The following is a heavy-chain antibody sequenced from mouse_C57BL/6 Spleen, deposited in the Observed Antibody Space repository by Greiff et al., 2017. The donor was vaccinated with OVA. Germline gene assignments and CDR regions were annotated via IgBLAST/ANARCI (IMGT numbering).Heavy chain of an antibody. V-gene: IGHV1-59*01. J-gene: IGHJ2*01. CDR3: ARSTGLLRYFDY. CDR2: IDPSDSYT. Sequence: QVQLQQPGAELVRPGTSVKLSCKASGYTFTSYWMHWVKQRPGQGLEWIGVIDPSDSYTNYNQKFKGKATLTVDTSSSTAYMQLSSLTSEDSAVYYCARSTGLLRYFDYWGQGTTLTVSS. CDR1: GYTFTSYW. D-gene: IGHD2-3*01.